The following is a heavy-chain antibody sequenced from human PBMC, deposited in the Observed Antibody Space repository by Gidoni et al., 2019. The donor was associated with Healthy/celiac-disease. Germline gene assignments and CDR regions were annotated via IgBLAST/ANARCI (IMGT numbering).Heavy chain of an antibody. J-gene: IGHJ6*02. CDR1: GFTFSSYG. CDR2: ISYDGSNK. CDR3: AKDHGAVGARGRNYYGMDV. V-gene: IGHV3-30*18. Sequence: QVQLVESGGGVVQPGRSLRLSCAASGFTFSSYGLHWVRQAPGKGLEWVAVISYDGSNKYYADSVKGRFTISRDNSKNTLYLQMNSLRAEDTAVYYCAKDHGAVGARGRNYYGMDVWGQGTTVTVSS. D-gene: IGHD1-26*01.